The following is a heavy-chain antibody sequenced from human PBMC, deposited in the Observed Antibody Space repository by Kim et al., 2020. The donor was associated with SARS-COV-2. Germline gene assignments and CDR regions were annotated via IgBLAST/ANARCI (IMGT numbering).Heavy chain of an antibody. V-gene: IGHV1-46*01. CDR2: IKPSGGST. J-gene: IGHJ1*01. CDR3: ARVGSSGSQSLQH. Sequence: ASVKVSCKASGYNVTRYYMHWVGQATGQGREWMGIIKPSGGSTSYAQKFQGRGTMTRDTSTSTVYVELSSLRSEDTAVYYCARVGSSGSQSLQHWGQGTLVTVSS. D-gene: IGHD1-26*01. CDR1: GYNVTRYY.